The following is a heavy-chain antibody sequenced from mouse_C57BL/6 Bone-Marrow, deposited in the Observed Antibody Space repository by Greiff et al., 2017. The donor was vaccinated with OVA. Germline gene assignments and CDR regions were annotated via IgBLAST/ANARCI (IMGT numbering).Heavy chain of an antibody. Sequence: EVQLQQSGPELVKPGASVKIPCKASGYTFTDYNMDWVKQSHGKSLEWIGDINPNNGGTIYNQKFKGKATLTVDKSSSTAYMELRSLTSEDTAVYYCARRPGSSYCYWYFDVWGTGTTVTVSS. CDR2: INPNNGGT. CDR1: GYTFTDYN. CDR3: ARRPGSSYCYWYFDV. J-gene: IGHJ1*03. V-gene: IGHV1-18*01. D-gene: IGHD1-1*01.